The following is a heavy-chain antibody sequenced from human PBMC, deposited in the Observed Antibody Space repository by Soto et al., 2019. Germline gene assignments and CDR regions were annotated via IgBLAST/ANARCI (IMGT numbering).Heavy chain of an antibody. J-gene: IGHJ4*02. Sequence: SETLSLTCAVSGASISSGCYYWSWIRQHPGRGLEWIGCIYYTGTTYYVPSLTGRVTFSVDTSKNQLSLHLRFVTAADTAIYYCARSYGISTKPFDYWGQGALVNVSS. CDR1: GASISSGCYY. V-gene: IGHV4-31*11. D-gene: IGHD4-17*01. CDR3: ARSYGISTKPFDY. CDR2: IYYTGTT.